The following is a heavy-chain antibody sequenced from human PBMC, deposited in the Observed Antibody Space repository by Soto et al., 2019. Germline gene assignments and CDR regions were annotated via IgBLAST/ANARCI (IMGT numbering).Heavy chain of an antibody. CDR2: INPNSGGT. Sequence: GASVKVSCKASGYTFTGYYMHWVRQAPGQGLEWMGWINPNSGGTNYAQKFQGWVTMTRDTSISTAYMELSRLRSDDTAVYYCARDSPLGYCSGGSCYSFAFDYWGQGTLVTVSS. D-gene: IGHD2-15*01. V-gene: IGHV1-2*04. J-gene: IGHJ4*02. CDR3: ARDSPLGYCSGGSCYSFAFDY. CDR1: GYTFTGYY.